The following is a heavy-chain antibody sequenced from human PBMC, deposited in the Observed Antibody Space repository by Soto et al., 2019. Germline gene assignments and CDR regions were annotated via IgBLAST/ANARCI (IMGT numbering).Heavy chain of an antibody. CDR3: VRGEVLRESGGTLAAERYYFDY. D-gene: IGHD2-15*01. CDR1: GFTFDDYA. CDR2: ISWNSGTI. V-gene: IGHV3-9*01. J-gene: IGHJ4*02. Sequence: GGSLRLSCAASGFTFDDYAMHWVRQAPGKGLEWVSGISWNSGTIGYADSVKGRFTISRDNAKNSLYLQMNSLRAEDTALYYCVRGEVLRESGGTLAAERYYFDYWGQGTLVTVSS.